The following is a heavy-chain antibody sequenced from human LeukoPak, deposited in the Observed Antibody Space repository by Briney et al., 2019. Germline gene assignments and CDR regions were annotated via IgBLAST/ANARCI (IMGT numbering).Heavy chain of an antibody. D-gene: IGHD5-18*01. J-gene: IGHJ5*02. CDR1: GRSFSGYY. CDR3: AKKGVDTAMGDYNWFDP. CDR2: INHSGST. Sequence: PSETLSLTCAVYGRSFSGYYWSWIRQPPGKGLEWIGEINHSGSTNYNPSLKSRVTISVDTSKNQFSLKLSSVTAADTAVYYCAKKGVDTAMGDYNWFDPWGQGTLVTVSS. V-gene: IGHV4-34*01.